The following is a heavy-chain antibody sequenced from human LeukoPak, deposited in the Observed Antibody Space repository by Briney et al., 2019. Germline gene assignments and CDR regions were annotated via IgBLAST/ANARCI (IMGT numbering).Heavy chain of an antibody. CDR3: AQDASPSGYYFSEY. CDR1: GFTSSGYG. CDR2: ISGSGGST. D-gene: IGHD3-9*01. J-gene: IGHJ4*02. Sequence: GGSLRLSCAASGFTSSGYGMNWVRQAPGKGLEWVSGISGSGGSTYYADSAKGRFTISRDNSKSTLYLQMNSLRAEDTAVYYCAQDASPSGYYFSEYWGQGTQVTVSS. V-gene: IGHV3-23*01.